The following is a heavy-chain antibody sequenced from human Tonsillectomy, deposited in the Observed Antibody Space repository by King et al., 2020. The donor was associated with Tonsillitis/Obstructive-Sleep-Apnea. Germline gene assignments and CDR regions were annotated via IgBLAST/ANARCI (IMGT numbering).Heavy chain of an antibody. CDR3: AGHPLRGSRIDYYYYYMDV. CDR2: ISTYNGNT. J-gene: IGHJ6*03. CDR1: GYTFTNYG. V-gene: IGHV1-18*01. Sequence: QLVQSGAEVKKPGASVKVSCKASGYTFTNYGISWVRQAPGQGLEWMGWISTYNGNTNYAQKLQGRVTMTTDTSTSTAYMDLRGLRSDDTAVYYCAGHPLRGSRIDYYYYYMDVWGKGTTVTVSS. D-gene: IGHD2-2*01.